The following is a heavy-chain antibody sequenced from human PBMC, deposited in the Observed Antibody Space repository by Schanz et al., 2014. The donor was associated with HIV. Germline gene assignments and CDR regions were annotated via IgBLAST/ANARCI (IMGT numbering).Heavy chain of an antibody. J-gene: IGHJ6*02. CDR3: ARVWADYGMDV. V-gene: IGHV3-33*01. CDR2: IWHDGSNK. Sequence: QVQLVESGGGVVQPGRSLRLSCAASGFTFSNFAMHWVRQAPGKGLEWVAVIWHDGSNKYYADSVKGRFSISRDNSKNTVYLQMNSLRAEDTAVYYCARVWADYGMDVWGQGTTVTVSS. CDR1: GFTFSNFA. D-gene: IGHD3-16*01.